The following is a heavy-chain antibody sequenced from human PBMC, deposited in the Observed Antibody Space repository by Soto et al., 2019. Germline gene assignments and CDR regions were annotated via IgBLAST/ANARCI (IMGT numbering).Heavy chain of an antibody. V-gene: IGHV3-11*01. Sequence: QVQLVESGGALVKPGGSLTLSCAASGFTFSDYYMTWIRQAPGKGLEWVSYISSSGSSIYYADSVKGRFTISRDNAENSLYLPMNSLRAEDTAVYYCARGGGFRSADYYYGMNVWGQGTTVSVSS. J-gene: IGHJ6*02. CDR2: ISSSGSSI. CDR3: ARGGGFRSADYYYGMNV. D-gene: IGHD3-16*01. CDR1: GFTFSDYY.